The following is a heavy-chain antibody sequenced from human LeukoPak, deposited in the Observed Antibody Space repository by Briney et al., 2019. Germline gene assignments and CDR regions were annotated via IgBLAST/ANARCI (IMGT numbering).Heavy chain of an antibody. D-gene: IGHD3-16*01. CDR3: ARVRGDFETD. CDR1: GRSIRSYY. J-gene: IGHJ1*01. CDR2: RYYSGST. V-gene: IGHV4-59*13. Sequence: SETLSLTCSVSGRSIRSYYSTWIRQPPGKGLEWIGYRYYSGSTTYNLSLTSRVTISVDTSKIQFFLKLISVTAADTAICYCARVRGDFETDWGQGTLVTVSS.